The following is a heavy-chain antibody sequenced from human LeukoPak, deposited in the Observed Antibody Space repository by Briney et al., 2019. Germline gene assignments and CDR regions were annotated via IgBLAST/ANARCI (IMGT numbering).Heavy chain of an antibody. Sequence: PGGSLRLSCAASGFTFSSYAMSWVRQAPGKGLEWVSAISGSGGSTYYADSVKGRFTISRDNSKNTLYLQMDTVTAEDTAVYYCVTSWNRQQRDYWGQGILVTVSS. D-gene: IGHD1-1*01. CDR2: ISGSGGST. J-gene: IGHJ4*02. CDR1: GFTFSSYA. V-gene: IGHV3-23*01. CDR3: VTSWNRQQRDY.